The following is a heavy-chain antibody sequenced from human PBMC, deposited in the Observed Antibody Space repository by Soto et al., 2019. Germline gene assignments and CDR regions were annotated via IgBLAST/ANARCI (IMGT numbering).Heavy chain of an antibody. CDR1: GFTVNSNY. Sequence: GGSLRLSCAASGFTVNSNYMTWVRQAPGEGLEWVSVIYNDGSTYYADSVKGRFTISRDTSKNTLYLQMNSLRAEDTAVYFCARSILGYSTSFDYWGKGTPVTVSS. CDR2: IYNDGST. V-gene: IGHV3-53*01. CDR3: ARSILGYSTSFDY. D-gene: IGHD4-4*01. J-gene: IGHJ4*02.